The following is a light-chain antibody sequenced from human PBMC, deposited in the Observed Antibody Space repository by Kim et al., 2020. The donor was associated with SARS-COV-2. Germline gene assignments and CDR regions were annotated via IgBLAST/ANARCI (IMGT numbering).Light chain of an antibody. CDR1: QSVGGN. CDR2: DAS. Sequence: SPGESATLSCRASQSVGGNLAWYQQKPGQTPRLVIYDASTRATGIPARFSGSGSGTDFTLTISSLHSEDFAVYYCQQYNNWPPWTFGQGTKVDIK. J-gene: IGKJ1*01. CDR3: QQYNNWPPWT. V-gene: IGKV3-15*01.